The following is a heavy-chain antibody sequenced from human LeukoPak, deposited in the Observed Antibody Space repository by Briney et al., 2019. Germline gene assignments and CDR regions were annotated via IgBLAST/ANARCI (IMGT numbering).Heavy chain of an antibody. J-gene: IGHJ4*02. V-gene: IGHV1-2*02. Sequence: ASVKVSCKSSGYTFTGYYMHWVRQAPGQALKWLGWINPNSGGTNYAQKFQGRVTMTRDTSISTAYMELSRLRSDDTAVYYCARDHADYDFWSGYLHFDYWGQGTLVTVSS. D-gene: IGHD3-3*01. CDR3: ARDHADYDFWSGYLHFDY. CDR1: GYTFTGYY. CDR2: INPNSGGT.